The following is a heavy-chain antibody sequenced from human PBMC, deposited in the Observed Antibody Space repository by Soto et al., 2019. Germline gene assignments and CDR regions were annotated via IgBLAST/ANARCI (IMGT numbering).Heavy chain of an antibody. CDR2: LYWDDTR. J-gene: IGHJ6*04. D-gene: IGHD1-1*01. Sequence: QITLKESSPTLVKPTQTLTLTCSFSGFSLYTGGVGVGWIRQPPGKALEWLALLYWDDTRRYDPSLKNTPTSAKDTPENQVVLTVTDMGPVDTGTYFCAHYTTDTYFDVWGKGATVSVSS. CDR1: GFSLYTGGVG. V-gene: IGHV2-5*05. CDR3: AHYTTDTYFDV.